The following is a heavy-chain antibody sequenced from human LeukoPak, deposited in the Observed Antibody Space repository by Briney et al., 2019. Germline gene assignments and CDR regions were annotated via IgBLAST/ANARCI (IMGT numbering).Heavy chain of an antibody. CDR1: GGSITSNY. J-gene: IGHJ4*02. V-gene: IGHV4-59*08. CDR2: IYYSGST. D-gene: IGHD6-25*01. CDR3: AKLVSSGWYYDY. Sequence: SETLSLTCTVSGGSITSNYWSWIRQPPGKGLESIGYIYYSGSTNYNPSLKSRVTMSVDTSKNQFSLKVSSVTAADTAVYYCAKLVSSGWYYDYWGQGTLVTVSS.